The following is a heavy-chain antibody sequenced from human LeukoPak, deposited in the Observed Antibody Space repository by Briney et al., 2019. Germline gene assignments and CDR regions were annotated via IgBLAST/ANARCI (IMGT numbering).Heavy chain of an antibody. V-gene: IGHV3-23*01. D-gene: IGHD3-10*01. CDR3: AKDVGTSGNYSPSDY. Sequence: GGSLRLSCAVSGITLSNYGMSWVRQAPGRGLEWVAGISDSGGRTNYADSVKGRFTISRDNPKNTLYLQMDSLRAEDTAVYYCAKDVGTSGNYSPSDYWGQGTLVTVSS. CDR1: GITLSNYG. J-gene: IGHJ4*02. CDR2: ISDSGGRT.